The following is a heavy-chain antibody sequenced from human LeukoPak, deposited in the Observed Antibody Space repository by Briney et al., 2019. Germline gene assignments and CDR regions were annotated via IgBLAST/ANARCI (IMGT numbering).Heavy chain of an antibody. D-gene: IGHD3-10*01. CDR1: GFTLSKAW. Sequence: GGSLRLSCAASGFTLSKAWMSWVRQAPGKGLEWVGRIKSRTDGGTTDYGAPVKGRFTISRDDSKNTLSLQMNSLKIEDTAVYYCTTITMIRKHEDYWGQGTLVTVSS. CDR2: IKSRTDGGTT. J-gene: IGHJ4*02. V-gene: IGHV3-15*01. CDR3: TTITMIRKHEDY.